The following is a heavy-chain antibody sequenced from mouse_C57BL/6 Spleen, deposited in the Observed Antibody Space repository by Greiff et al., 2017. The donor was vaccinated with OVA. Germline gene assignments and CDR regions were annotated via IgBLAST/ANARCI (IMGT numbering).Heavy chain of an antibody. D-gene: IGHD2-2*01. CDR2: INPYNGDT. V-gene: IGHV1-20*01. J-gene: IGHJ2*01. Sequence: EVQLQQSGPELVKPGDSVKISCKASGYSFTGYFMNWVMQSHGKSLEWIGRINPYNGDTFYNQKFKGKATLTVDKSSSTAHMELRRLTSEDSAVYYWARGSVRWYGGYDGFDYWGQGTTLPVSS. CDR1: GYSFTGYF. CDR3: ARGSVRWYGGYDGFDY.